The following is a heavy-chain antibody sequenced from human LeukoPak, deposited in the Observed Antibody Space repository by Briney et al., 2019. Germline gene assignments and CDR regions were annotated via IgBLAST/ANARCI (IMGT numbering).Heavy chain of an antibody. CDR2: IIPIFGTA. CDR3: ARGSLSRWYYYGMDV. J-gene: IGHJ6*02. CDR1: GGTFSSYA. D-gene: IGHD5-24*01. Sequence: VASVKVSCKASGGTFSSYAISWVRQAPGQGLEWMGGIIPIFGTANYAQKFQGRVTITADESTSTAYMELSSLRSEDTAVYYCARGSLSRWYYYGMDVWGRGTTVTVSS. V-gene: IGHV1-69*01.